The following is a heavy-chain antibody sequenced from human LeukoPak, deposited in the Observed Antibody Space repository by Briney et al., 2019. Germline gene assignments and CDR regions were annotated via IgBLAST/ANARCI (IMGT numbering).Heavy chain of an antibody. CDR2: IYYSGST. CDR3: ARRELAVAFYFDY. D-gene: IGHD6-19*01. CDR1: GGSISSYY. J-gene: IGHJ4*02. Sequence: SETLSLTCTVSGGSISSYYWSWIRQPPGKGLEWIGYIYYSGSTNYNPSLKSRVTISVDTSKNQFSLKLSSVTAADTAVYYCARRELAVAFYFDYWGQGTLVTVSS. V-gene: IGHV4-59*01.